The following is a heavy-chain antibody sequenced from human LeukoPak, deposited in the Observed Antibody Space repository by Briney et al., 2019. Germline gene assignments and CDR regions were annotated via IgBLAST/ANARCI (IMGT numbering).Heavy chain of an antibody. J-gene: IGHJ3*02. V-gene: IGHV7-4-1*02. CDR1: GYTFTNYA. D-gene: IGHD1-26*01. CDR3: AKGPGTVGVGGALDI. CDR2: INTNTGNP. Sequence: GASVKVSCKTSGYTFTNYAVNWVRQAPGGGLEWMGWINTNTGNPMYAQGFTGRFVFSLDTSVSTAYLQISSLKPEDTAVYYCAKGPGTVGVGGALDIWGKGTMVSVSS.